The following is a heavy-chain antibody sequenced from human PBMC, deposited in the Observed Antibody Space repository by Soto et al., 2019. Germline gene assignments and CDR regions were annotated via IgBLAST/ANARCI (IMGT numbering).Heavy chain of an antibody. D-gene: IGHD3-10*01. J-gene: IGHJ4*02. V-gene: IGHV4-61*01. Sequence: PSETLSLTCTVSGGSVSSGSYYWSWIRQPPGKGLEWIGYIYYSGSTNYNPSLKSRVTISVDTSKNQFSLKLSSVTAADTAVYYCARVRGDYFDYWGQGTLVTVSS. CDR1: GGSVSSGSYY. CDR2: IYYSGST. CDR3: ARVRGDYFDY.